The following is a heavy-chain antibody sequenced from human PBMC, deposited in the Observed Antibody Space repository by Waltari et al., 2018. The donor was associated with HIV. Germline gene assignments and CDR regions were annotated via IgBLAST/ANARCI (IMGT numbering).Heavy chain of an antibody. Sequence: QVQLVESGGGVVQPGRSLRLSCAASGFTFSSYGMHWVRQAPGKGLEWVAVIWYDGSNKYYADSVKGRFTISRDNSKNTLYLQMNSLRAEDTAVYYCARDHYYYDSSGPSEMDVWGQGTTVTVSS. J-gene: IGHJ6*02. CDR2: IWYDGSNK. CDR3: ARDHYYYDSSGPSEMDV. V-gene: IGHV3-33*01. CDR1: GFTFSSYG. D-gene: IGHD3-22*01.